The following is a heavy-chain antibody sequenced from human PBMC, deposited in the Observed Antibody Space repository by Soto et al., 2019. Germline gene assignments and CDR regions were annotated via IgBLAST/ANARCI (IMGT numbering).Heavy chain of an antibody. CDR1: GDSVSSNSAA. D-gene: IGHD3-10*01. J-gene: IGHJ6*04. CDR2: TYYRSKWYN. CDR3: ARDHYYGSGSYYSLPDYYYYGMDV. Sequence: SQTLSLTCAISGDSVSSNSAAWNWIRQSPSRGLEWLGRTYYRSKWYNDYAVSVKSRITINPDTSKNQFSLQLNSVTPEDTAVYECARDHYYGSGSYYSLPDYYYYGMDVWGKGTTVTVSS. V-gene: IGHV6-1*01.